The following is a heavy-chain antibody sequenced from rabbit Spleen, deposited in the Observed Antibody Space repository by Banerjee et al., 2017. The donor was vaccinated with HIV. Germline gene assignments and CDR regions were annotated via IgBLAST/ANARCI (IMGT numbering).Heavy chain of an antibody. Sequence: WIACIDTGSSGFTYFATWAKGRFTISKTSSTTVTLQMTSLTAADTATYFCARDGAGGSYFALWGPGTLVTVS. D-gene: IGHD8-1*01. V-gene: IGHV1S40*01. CDR2: IDTGSSGFT. J-gene: IGHJ6*01. CDR3: ARDGAGGSYFAL.